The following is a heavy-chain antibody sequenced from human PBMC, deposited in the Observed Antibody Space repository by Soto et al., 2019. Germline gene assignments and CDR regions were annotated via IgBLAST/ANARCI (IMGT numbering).Heavy chain of an antibody. D-gene: IGHD6-19*01. V-gene: IGHV1-69*05. CDR2: IIPIFGTA. Sequence: ASVKVSCKASGGTFSSYAISWVRQAPGQGLEWMGGIIPIFGTASYAQKFQGRVTMTRDTSTSTVYMELSSLRSEDTAVYYCARDLEYSSGSGLDYWGQGTLVTVSS. CDR3: ARDLEYSSGSGLDY. CDR1: GGTFSSYA. J-gene: IGHJ4*02.